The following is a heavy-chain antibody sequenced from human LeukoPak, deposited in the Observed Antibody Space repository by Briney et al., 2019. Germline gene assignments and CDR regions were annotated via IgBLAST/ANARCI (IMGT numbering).Heavy chain of an antibody. V-gene: IGHV1-69*05. CDR3: ARGELGDSSGFSFFDY. CDR1: RGTFSSYG. Sequence: SVRVSCKASRGTFSSYGISWVRQAPGQGLEWMGGVIAIFGRVKYGQKFQGRATITTDESTSTAYMELSSLTSEDTGVYYCARGELGDSSGFSFFDYWGQGTLVTVSS. J-gene: IGHJ4*02. D-gene: IGHD3-22*01. CDR2: VIAIFGRV.